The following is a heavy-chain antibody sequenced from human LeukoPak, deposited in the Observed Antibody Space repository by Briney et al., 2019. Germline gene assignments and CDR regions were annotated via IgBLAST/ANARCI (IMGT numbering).Heavy chain of an antibody. D-gene: IGHD1-26*01. V-gene: IGHV4-61*02. J-gene: IGHJ3*02. Sequence: SQTLSLTCTVSGGSTSSGSYYWSWIRQPAGKGLEWIGRIYISGNTNYNPSLKSRVTILLDMSNNQFSLKLSSVTAADTAVYYCARVVDGSSGTFDIWGQGTIVTVSS. CDR1: GGSTSSGSYY. CDR2: IYISGNT. CDR3: ARVVDGSSGTFDI.